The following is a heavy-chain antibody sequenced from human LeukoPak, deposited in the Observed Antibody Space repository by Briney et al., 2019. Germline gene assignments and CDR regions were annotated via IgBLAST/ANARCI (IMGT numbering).Heavy chain of an antibody. CDR2: IYASGST. CDR1: GGSISSDNSY. D-gene: IGHD3-10*01. CDR3: ARGILNGSGYYFYYMDV. J-gene: IGHJ6*03. V-gene: IGHV4-61*02. Sequence: SETLSLTCVVSGGSISSDNSYWRWIRQPAGKGLEWIGRIYASGSTNYNPSLKSRVTISVDTSKNQFSLRLSSVTAADTAVYYCARGILNGSGYYFYYMDVWGKGTTVTVSS.